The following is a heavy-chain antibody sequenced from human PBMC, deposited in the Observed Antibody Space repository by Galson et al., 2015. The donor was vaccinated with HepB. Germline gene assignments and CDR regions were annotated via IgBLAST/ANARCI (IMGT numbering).Heavy chain of an antibody. Sequence: PALVKPTQTLTLTCTFSGFSLSTSGMCVSWIRQPPGKALEWLARIDWDDDKYYSTSLKTRLTISKDTSKNQVVLTMTNMDPVDTATYYCARTHQSTVTDAFDIWGQGTMVTVSS. CDR3: ARTHQSTVTDAFDI. J-gene: IGHJ3*02. CDR1: GFSLSTSGMC. V-gene: IGHV2-70*11. D-gene: IGHD4-17*01. CDR2: IDWDDDK.